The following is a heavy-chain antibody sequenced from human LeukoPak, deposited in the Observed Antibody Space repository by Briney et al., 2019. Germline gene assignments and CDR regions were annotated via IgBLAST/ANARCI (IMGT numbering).Heavy chain of an antibody. CDR1: GGSISSSSYY. CDR2: IYYSGST. CDR3: AGRFRAYYDSSGYSYY. D-gene: IGHD3-22*01. J-gene: IGHJ4*02. V-gene: IGHV4-39*07. Sequence: PSETLSLTCTVSGGSISSSSYYWGWIRQPPGKGLEWIGSIYYSGSTYYNPSLKSRVTISVDTSKNQFSLKLSSVTAADTAVYYCAGRFRAYYDSSGYSYYWGQGTLVTVSS.